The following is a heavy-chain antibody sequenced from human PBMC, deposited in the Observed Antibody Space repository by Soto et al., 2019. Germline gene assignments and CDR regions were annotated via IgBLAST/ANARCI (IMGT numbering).Heavy chain of an antibody. CDR3: ARGVAVAERRAVYDAFDI. D-gene: IGHD6-19*01. CDR2: IYHSVST. J-gene: IGHJ3*02. V-gene: IGHV4-30-2*01. CDR1: GGSISSGVYS. Sequence: SETVSLTCAVSGGSISSGVYSWSWIRQPPGKGLEWIGYIYHSVSTDYNPSLKSRVTISVNRSKNQLSLKLSSVTAADAAVYFWARGVAVAERRAVYDAFDIWGQGTMVTVSS.